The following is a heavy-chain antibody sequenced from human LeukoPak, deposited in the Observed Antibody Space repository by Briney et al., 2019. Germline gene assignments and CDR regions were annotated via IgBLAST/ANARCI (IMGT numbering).Heavy chain of an antibody. V-gene: IGHV3-23*01. Sequence: PGGSLRLSCAASGFTFSSYAMSWVRQAPGKGLEWVSAISGSGSSTYYADSVKGRFTISRDNAKNSLYLQMNSLRTEDTALYYCAHTVTPRYFQFWGQGTLVTVSS. CDR1: GFTFSSYA. CDR3: AHTVTPRYFQF. CDR2: ISGSGSST. J-gene: IGHJ1*01. D-gene: IGHD4-17*01.